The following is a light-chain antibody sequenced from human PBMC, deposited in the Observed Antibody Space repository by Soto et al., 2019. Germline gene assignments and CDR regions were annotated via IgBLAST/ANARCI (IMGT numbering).Light chain of an antibody. Sequence: DIQITQSPSSLSASVGDRVTITCRAIQSISSYLHWYRQKLGKAPMLLIYAASSLHCGVPSRFCGSGYGTDFTLTISSLQPEDVASSYCQQSYSTVTFGGWTKVDIK. V-gene: IGKV1-39*01. CDR1: QSISSY. J-gene: IGKJ4*01. CDR3: QQSYSTVT. CDR2: AAS.